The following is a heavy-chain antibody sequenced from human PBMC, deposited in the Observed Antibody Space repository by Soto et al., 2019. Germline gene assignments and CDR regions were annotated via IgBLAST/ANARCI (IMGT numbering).Heavy chain of an antibody. CDR3: AHSLIKDPFNV. J-gene: IGHJ3*01. CDR1: GVSLIAIFEA. V-gene: IGHV2-5*01. Sequence: SGPTLVNPTQTLTLTLTFSGVSLIAIFEAGAWIRQPPGKTLEWLGIIYWNDDDRYSPSLEHRLTITKDTSKNQVVLTMTDMDPVDTATYYCAHSLIKDPFNVWGQGTLVTVSS. D-gene: IGHD3-16*01. CDR2: IYWNDDD.